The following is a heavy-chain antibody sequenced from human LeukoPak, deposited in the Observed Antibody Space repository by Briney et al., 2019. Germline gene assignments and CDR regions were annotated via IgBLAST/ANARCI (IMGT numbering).Heavy chain of an antibody. V-gene: IGHV4-59*08. CDR3: AKTARVPYY. CDR2: IYYNGDT. CDR1: GDSITSTY. J-gene: IGHJ4*02. Sequence: SETLSLTCTVSGDSITSTYWSWIRQPPGKGLEYLGYIYYNGDTNYNPSLRGRLTLSLDRSTNQFSLKLTSVTAADTTVYFCAKTARVPYYWGQGILVTVSS. D-gene: IGHD3-16*01.